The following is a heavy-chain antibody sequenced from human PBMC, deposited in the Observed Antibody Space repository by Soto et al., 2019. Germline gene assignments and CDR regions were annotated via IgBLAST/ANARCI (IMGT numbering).Heavy chain of an antibody. D-gene: IGHD7-27*01. J-gene: IGHJ4*02. V-gene: IGHV3-7*03. Sequence: EVQLVESGRDLVQPGGSLRLSCAASGFTFSNYWMSWARQAPGKGLEWVAHMNRDGSTIFYVDSVKGRFTISRDNAKNSLYLQMDSLRAEDTAVYYCARDDWGSLDFWGQGTLVTVSS. CDR2: MNRDGSTI. CDR3: ARDDWGSLDF. CDR1: GFTFSNYW.